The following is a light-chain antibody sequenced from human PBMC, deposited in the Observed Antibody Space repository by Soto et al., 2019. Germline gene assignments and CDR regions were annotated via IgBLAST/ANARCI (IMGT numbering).Light chain of an antibody. V-gene: IGKV1-33*01. CDR3: QHYNSFPIT. Sequence: DIQMTQSPSSLSASLGDRVTITCQASQDIRFYLNWFHQKTGQAPKLLIYDASQLETGVPSRFSGSGSWTDFTFTITGLQPEDIGTYYCQHYNSFPITFGQGTRLDI. CDR1: QDIRFY. J-gene: IGKJ5*01. CDR2: DAS.